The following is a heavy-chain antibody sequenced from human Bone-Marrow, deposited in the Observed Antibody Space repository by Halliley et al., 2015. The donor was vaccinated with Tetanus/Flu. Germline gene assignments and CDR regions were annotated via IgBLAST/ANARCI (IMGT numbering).Heavy chain of an antibody. CDR1: GFIFSSYE. CDR2: ISSSGSTL. J-gene: IGHJ3*02. D-gene: IGHD6-19*01. CDR3: ARSSEWLVNYPFDI. V-gene: IGHV3-48*03. Sequence: SLRLSCAASGFIFSSYEMNWVRQAPGKGLEWVSYISSSGSTLYYADSVKGRFTISRDNAKNSLYLQMNTLRAKDTAVYYCARSSEWLVNYPFDIWGQGTMVTVSS.